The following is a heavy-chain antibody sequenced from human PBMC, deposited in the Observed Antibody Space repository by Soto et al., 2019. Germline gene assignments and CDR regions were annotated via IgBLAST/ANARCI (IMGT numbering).Heavy chain of an antibody. CDR1: GFTFGDYA. CDR2: IRSKAYGGTT. J-gene: IGHJ3*01. Sequence: GGSLRLSCTASGFTFGDYAMSWFRQAPGKGLEWVGFIRSKAYGGTTEYAASVKGRFTISRDDSKSIAYLQMNSLKTEDTAVYYCTRADWKHYDYIWGSYFLYHHWGQGTMVTVSS. CDR3: TRADWKHYDYIWGSYFLYHH. V-gene: IGHV3-49*03. D-gene: IGHD3-16*01.